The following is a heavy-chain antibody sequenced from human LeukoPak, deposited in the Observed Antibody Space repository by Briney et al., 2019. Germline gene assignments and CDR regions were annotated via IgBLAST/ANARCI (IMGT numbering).Heavy chain of an antibody. CDR3: ATNYYDSSGPTPGAFDI. CDR2: IYYSGST. CDR1: GGSISSGSYY. V-gene: IGHV4-61*01. J-gene: IGHJ3*02. D-gene: IGHD3-22*01. Sequence: PSQTLSLTCTVSGGSISSGSYYWSWIRQPPGKGLEWIGYIYYSGSTNYNPSLKSRVTISVDTSKNQFSLKLSSVTAADTAVYYCATNYYDSSGPTPGAFDIWGQGTMVTVSS.